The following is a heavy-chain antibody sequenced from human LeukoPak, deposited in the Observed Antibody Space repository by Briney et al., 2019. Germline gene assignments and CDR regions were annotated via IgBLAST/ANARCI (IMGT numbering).Heavy chain of an antibody. CDR1: GFSFSRYS. V-gene: IGHV3-48*01. Sequence: PGGSLKLSCAASGFSFSRYSMNWVRRAPGKGLEWISYISSSSTSTFYADSVKGPFTISRDNGKNSVYLQMNSLSAEDTAVYYCAASYSETQLFYFDYWGQGNLVTVSS. D-gene: IGHD1-26*01. J-gene: IGHJ4*02. CDR3: AASYSETQLFYFDY. CDR2: ISSSSTST.